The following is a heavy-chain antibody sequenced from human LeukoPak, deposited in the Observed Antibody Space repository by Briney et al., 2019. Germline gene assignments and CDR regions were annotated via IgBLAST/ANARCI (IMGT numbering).Heavy chain of an antibody. J-gene: IGHJ3*02. Sequence: GRSLRLSCAASGFTFDDYAMHWVRQAPGKGLEWVSGISWNSGSIGYADSVKGRFTISRDNAKSTLHLQMNSLRAEDTAVHYCAKILTPWGLYDAFDIWGQGTMVTVSS. V-gene: IGHV3-9*01. CDR2: ISWNSGSI. CDR1: GFTFDDYA. D-gene: IGHD2-2*02. CDR3: AKILTPWGLYDAFDI.